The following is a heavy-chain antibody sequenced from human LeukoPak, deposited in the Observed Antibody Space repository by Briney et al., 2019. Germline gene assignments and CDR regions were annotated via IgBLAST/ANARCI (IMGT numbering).Heavy chain of an antibody. D-gene: IGHD1-26*01. V-gene: IGHV4-61*02. CDR1: GGSISSGSYY. CDR3: ARGSPSGSHGDYFDY. Sequence: PSETLSLTCTVSGGSISSGSYYWSWIRQPAGKGLEWIGRIYTSGSTNYNPSLKSRVTISVDTSKNQFSLKLSSVTAADTAVYYCARGSPSGSHGDYFDYWGQGTLVTVSS. J-gene: IGHJ4*02. CDR2: IYTSGST.